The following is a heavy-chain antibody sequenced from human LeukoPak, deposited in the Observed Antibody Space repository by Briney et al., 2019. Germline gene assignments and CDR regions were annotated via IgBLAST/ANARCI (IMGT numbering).Heavy chain of an antibody. CDR3: AGYCSGGSCPAGGFQH. CDR1: GGTFSSYA. D-gene: IGHD2-15*01. J-gene: IGHJ1*01. CDR2: IIPIFGTA. Sequence: ASVKVSYKASGGTFSSYAISWVRQAPGQGLEWMGGIIPIFGTANYAQKFQGRVTITADESTSTAYMELSSLRSEDTAVYYCAGYCSGGSCPAGGFQHWGQGTLVTVSS. V-gene: IGHV1-69*01.